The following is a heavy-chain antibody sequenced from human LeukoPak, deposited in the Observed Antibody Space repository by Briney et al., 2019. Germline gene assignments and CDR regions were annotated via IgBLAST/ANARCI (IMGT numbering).Heavy chain of an antibody. Sequence: PSETLSLTCTVSGGSISSSSYYWGWIRQPPGKGLEWIGSIYYSGSTYYNPSLKSRVTISVDTSKNQFSLKLSSVTAADTAVYYCAREHPHIAAAGTGSNWFDPWGQGTLVTVSS. CDR3: AREHPHIAAAGTGSNWFDP. CDR2: IYYSGST. J-gene: IGHJ5*02. CDR1: GGSISSSSYY. D-gene: IGHD6-13*01. V-gene: IGHV4-39*07.